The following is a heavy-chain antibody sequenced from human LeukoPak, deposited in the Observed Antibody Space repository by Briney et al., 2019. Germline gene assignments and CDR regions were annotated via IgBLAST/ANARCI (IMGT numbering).Heavy chain of an antibody. CDR3: AREEGYYGSGIDY. J-gene: IGHJ4*02. CDR2: ISYDGSNK. Sequence: GGSLRLSCAASGFTFSSYAMHWVRQAPGKGLEWVAVISYDGSNKYYADSVKGRFTISRDNAKNSLYLQMNSLRAEDTAVYYCAREEGYYGSGIDYWGQGTLVTVSS. D-gene: IGHD3-10*01. CDR1: GFTFSSYA. V-gene: IGHV3-30*04.